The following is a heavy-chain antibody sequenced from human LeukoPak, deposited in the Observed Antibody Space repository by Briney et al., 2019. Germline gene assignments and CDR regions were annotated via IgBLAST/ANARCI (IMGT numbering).Heavy chain of an antibody. CDR1: GGSVSSGSYY. V-gene: IGHV4-61*01. J-gene: IGHJ6*02. CDR2: IYYSGST. CDR3: ARCYYDSSGYTLVYYGMDV. D-gene: IGHD3-22*01. Sequence: PSETLSLTCTVSGGSVSSGSYYWSWIRQPPGKGLEWIGYIYYSGSTNYNPSLKSRVTISVDTSKNQFSLKLSSVTAADTAVYYCARCYYDSSGYTLVYYGMDVWGQGTTVTVSS.